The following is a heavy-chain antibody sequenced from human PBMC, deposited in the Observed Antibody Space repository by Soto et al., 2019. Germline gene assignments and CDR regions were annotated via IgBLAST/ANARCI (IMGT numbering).Heavy chain of an antibody. D-gene: IGHD3-22*01. CDR3: AKEILEDNDYDSSGSLTLPGY. CDR1: GFTFSSYG. CDR2: ISYDGSNK. V-gene: IGHV3-30*18. J-gene: IGHJ4*02. Sequence: GGSLRLSCAASGFTFSSYGMHWVRQAPGKGLEWVAVISYDGSNKYYADSVKGRFTISRDNSKNTLYLQMNSLRAEDTAVYYCAKEILEDNDYDSSGSLTLPGYWGQGTLVTVSS.